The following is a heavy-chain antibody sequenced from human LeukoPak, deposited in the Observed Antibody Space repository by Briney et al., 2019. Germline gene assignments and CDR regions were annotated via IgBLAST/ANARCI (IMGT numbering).Heavy chain of an antibody. V-gene: IGHV3-7*04. CDR3: ARGDDFSGDH. D-gene: IGHD1-1*01. CDR2: IHPEGNEK. CDR1: GFTFSNFW. Sequence: GGSLSLSCAVSGFTFSNFWMSWVRQAPGRGLEWVANIHPEGNEKYHVESVKGRFTISRDNAKNLLFLQMNGLRVEDMAVYYCARGDDFSGDHWGQGTLVTVSS. J-gene: IGHJ4*02.